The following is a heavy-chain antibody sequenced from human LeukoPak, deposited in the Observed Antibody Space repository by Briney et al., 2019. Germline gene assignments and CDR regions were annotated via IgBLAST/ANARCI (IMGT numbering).Heavy chain of an antibody. D-gene: IGHD3-10*01. V-gene: IGHV3-74*01. J-gene: IGHJ6*02. CDR2: INNDGSST. Sequence: GGSLRISCVGSGFTLSSHWMHWVRQAPGKGLVWVSRINNDGSSTSYVDSVKGRFTVSRDNAKSTVYLQMISLGDEDTAVYYCAREKPADYGSGSYDLQYYYFGMDVWGQGTTVTVSS. CDR1: GFTLSSHW. CDR3: AREKPADYGSGSYDLQYYYFGMDV.